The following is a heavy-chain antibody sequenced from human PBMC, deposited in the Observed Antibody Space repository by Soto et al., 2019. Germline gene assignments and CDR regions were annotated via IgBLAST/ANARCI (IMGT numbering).Heavy chain of an antibody. V-gene: IGHV3-23*01. J-gene: IGHJ4*02. CDR3: ARVVAAAGRLYYIDY. CDR2: TSGSGGNT. D-gene: IGHD6-13*01. CDR1: GFTFRSYA. Sequence: GSLRLSCAASGFTFRSYAMSWVRQAPGKGLEWVSATSGSGGNTFYADSVKGRFTISRDNAKDSLYLQMNSLRTEDTAVYYCARVVAAAGRLYYIDYWGQGTLVTVSS.